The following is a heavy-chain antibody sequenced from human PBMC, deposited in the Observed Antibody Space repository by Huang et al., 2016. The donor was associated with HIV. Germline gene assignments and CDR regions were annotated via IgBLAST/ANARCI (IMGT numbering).Heavy chain of an antibody. Sequence: EVQLVQSGAEVKKSGESLKISCKGTGYSFTSYWIGWVRQMPGKGLAWMGVIYAGDSDTRYSPSFQGQVTISADKSITTAYLQWSSLKASDTAMYYCARQDMEYGMDVWGQGTMVTVSS. CDR1: GYSFTSYW. CDR2: IYAGDSDT. J-gene: IGHJ6*02. D-gene: IGHD2-15*01. V-gene: IGHV5-51*01. CDR3: ARQDMEYGMDV.